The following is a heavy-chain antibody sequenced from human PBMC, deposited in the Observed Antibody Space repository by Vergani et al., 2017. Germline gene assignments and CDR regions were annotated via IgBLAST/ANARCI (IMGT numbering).Heavy chain of an antibody. CDR2: INTNTGNP. CDR1: GYTFTSYA. V-gene: IGHV7-4-1*02. D-gene: IGHD2-15*01. Sequence: QVQLVQSGSELKKPGASVKVSCKASGYTFTSYAMNWVRQAPGQGLEWMGWINTNTGNPTYAQGFTGRFVFSLDTSVSTAYLQISSLKAGDTAVYYCARDRDGYCSGGSCYSGNWFDPWGQGTLVTVSS. CDR3: ARDRDGYCSGGSCYSGNWFDP. J-gene: IGHJ5*02.